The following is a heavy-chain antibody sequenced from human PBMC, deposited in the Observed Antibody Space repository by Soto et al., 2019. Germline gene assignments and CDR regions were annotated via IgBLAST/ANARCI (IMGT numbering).Heavy chain of an antibody. CDR2: ISSSSSYI. D-gene: IGHD2-2*01. J-gene: IGHJ4*02. CDR1: GFTFSSYS. V-gene: IGHV3-21*01. Sequence: EVQLVESGGGLVKPGGSLRLSCAASGFTFSSYSMNWVRQAPGKGLEWVSSISSSSSYIYYADSVKGRFTISRDNAKNSLYLQMNSLRAEDTAVYYCARDLGYCSSTSCRDDYWGQGTLVTVSS. CDR3: ARDLGYCSSTSCRDDY.